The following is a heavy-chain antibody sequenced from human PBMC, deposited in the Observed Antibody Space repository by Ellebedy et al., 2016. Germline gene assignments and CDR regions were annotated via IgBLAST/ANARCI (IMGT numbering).Heavy chain of an antibody. Sequence: GESLKISCVASGFTFSSYAMSWVRQAPGKGLEWVSAISGSGTGTYYADSVKGRFTISRDNSKNTLYLQMNSLRAEDTAVYYCAKEDYYDSSGPFDYWGQGTLVTVSS. J-gene: IGHJ4*02. D-gene: IGHD3-22*01. CDR1: GFTFSSYA. CDR3: AKEDYYDSSGPFDY. CDR2: ISGSGTGT. V-gene: IGHV3-23*01.